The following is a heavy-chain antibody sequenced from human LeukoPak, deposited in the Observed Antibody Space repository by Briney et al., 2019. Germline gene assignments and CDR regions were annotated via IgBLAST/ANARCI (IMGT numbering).Heavy chain of an antibody. V-gene: IGHV1-58*01. CDR2: IVDGSGNT. CDR1: GFTFTSSA. D-gene: IGHD1-14*01. J-gene: IGHJ6*02. Sequence: ASVTVSCMASGFTFTSSAVQWVRQARGQRLEWIGWIVDGSGNTNYAQKFQERVTITRDMSTSTAYMELSSLRSEDTAVYYCAAPTGALYYYYGMDVWGQGTTVTVSS. CDR3: AAPTGALYYYYGMDV.